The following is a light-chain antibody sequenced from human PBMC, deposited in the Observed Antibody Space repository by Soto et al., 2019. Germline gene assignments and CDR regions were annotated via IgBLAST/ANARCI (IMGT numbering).Light chain of an antibody. CDR3: MSYSSSSTPYV. V-gene: IGLV2-14*03. CDR2: DVT. Sequence: QSALTHPASVSGSPGQSITIFCTGTSTDVGGFNYVSWYQHHPGKAPKLMIYDVTNRPSGVSNRFSGSKSGNTASLTISGLQAEDEADYHCMSYSSSSTPYVFGTGTKLTVL. J-gene: IGLJ1*01. CDR1: STDVGGFNY.